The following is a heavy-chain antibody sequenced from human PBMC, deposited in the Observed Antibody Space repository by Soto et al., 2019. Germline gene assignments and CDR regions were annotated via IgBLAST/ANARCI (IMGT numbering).Heavy chain of an antibody. CDR1: GFTFSSYG. V-gene: IGHV3-33*01. Sequence: GGSLRLSCAASGFTFSSYGMHWVRQAPGKGLEWVAVIWYDGSNKYYADSVKGRFTISRDNSKNTLYLQMNSLRAEDTAVYYCARGLLRYFDWLEGAYFDYWGQGTLVTVSS. J-gene: IGHJ4*02. CDR3: ARGLLRYFDWLEGAYFDY. CDR2: IWYDGSNK. D-gene: IGHD3-9*01.